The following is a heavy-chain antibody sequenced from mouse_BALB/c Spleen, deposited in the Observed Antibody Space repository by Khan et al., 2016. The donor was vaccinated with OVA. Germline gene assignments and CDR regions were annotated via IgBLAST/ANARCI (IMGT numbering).Heavy chain of an antibody. J-gene: IGHJ3*01. CDR1: GYTFTSYW. CDR2: INPSTGYT. V-gene: IGHV1-7*01. D-gene: IGHD2-10*02. Sequence: QVQLQQSGAELAKPGASVKMSCKASGYTFTSYWLHWVKQRPGQGLEWIGYINPSTGYTEYNQRFKATATLTADKSSSTAYMQLSSLTSEESAVYYCANHGSISAWLTYWGQGTLVTVSA. CDR3: ANHGSISAWLTY.